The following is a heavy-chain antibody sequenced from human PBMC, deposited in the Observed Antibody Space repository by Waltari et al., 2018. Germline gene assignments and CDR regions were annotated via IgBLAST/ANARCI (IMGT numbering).Heavy chain of an antibody. Sequence: QVQLVQSGAEVKKPGSSVKVSCKASGGTFSSYAISWVRQAPGQGLEWMGGIIPIFGTANYAQKFQGRVTITADESTSTAYMELSSLRSEDTAVYYCARDQWSGGPYCGGDCSFDYWGQGTLVTVSS. J-gene: IGHJ4*02. CDR1: GGTFSSYA. CDR3: ARDQWSGGPYCGGDCSFDY. CDR2: IIPIFGTA. D-gene: IGHD2-21*02. V-gene: IGHV1-69*01.